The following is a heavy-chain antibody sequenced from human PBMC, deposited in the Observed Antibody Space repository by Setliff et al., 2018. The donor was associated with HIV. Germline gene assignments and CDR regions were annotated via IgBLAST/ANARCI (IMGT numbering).Heavy chain of an antibody. CDR3: ARGRNYDSSGYGDYYYYMDV. V-gene: IGHV1-69*13. Sequence: SVKVSCKASGGTFSSYPISWVRQAPGQGLEWMGGIIPIFGTTHYAQKFQGRVTVTADESTSTAYMQLSSLRSVDTAVYYCARGRNYDSSGYGDYYYYMDVWGKGTTVTVSS. CDR1: GGTFSSYP. D-gene: IGHD3-22*01. CDR2: IIPIFGTT. J-gene: IGHJ6*03.